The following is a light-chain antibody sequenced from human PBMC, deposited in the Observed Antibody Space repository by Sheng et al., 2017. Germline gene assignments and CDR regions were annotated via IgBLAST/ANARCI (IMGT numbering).Light chain of an antibody. J-gene: IGLJ2*01. CDR3: GTWDSSLANAV. CDR1: RSNIGNNY. V-gene: IGLV1-51*02. Sequence: QSVLTQSPSVSAAPGQKVTISCSGSRSNIGNNYVSWYQQFPGTAPKLLIYENNKRASGIPDRFSGSKSGTSATLGITGLRTGDEADYYCGTWDSSLANAVLGGGTKLTVL. CDR2: ENN.